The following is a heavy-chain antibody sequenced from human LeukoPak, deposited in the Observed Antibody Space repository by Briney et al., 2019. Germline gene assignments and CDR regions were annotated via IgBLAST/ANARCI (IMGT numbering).Heavy chain of an antibody. D-gene: IGHD6-13*01. CDR2: IYHSGST. CDR3: ARVDQQLAYFDY. Sequence: SETLSLTCAVYGGSFSGYYWSWIRQPPGKGLEWIGEIYHSGSTNYNPSLKSRVTISVDKSKNQFSLKLSSVTAADTAVYYCARVDQQLAYFDYWGQGTLVTVSS. V-gene: IGHV4-34*01. J-gene: IGHJ4*02. CDR1: GGSFSGYY.